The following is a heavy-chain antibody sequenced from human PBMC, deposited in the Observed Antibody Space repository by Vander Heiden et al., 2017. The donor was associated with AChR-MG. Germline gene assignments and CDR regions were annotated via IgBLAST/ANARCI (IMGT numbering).Heavy chain of an antibody. Sequence: QVQLQESGPGLAKPSETLSLTRTVPGGSISRHHLSWIRQPPGKGLEWIGYIYYSGSTNYNPSLKSRVTISVDTSKNQFSLKLSSVTAADTAVYYCARRLGYYDSSGYPTYYFDYWGQGTLVTVSS. J-gene: IGHJ4*02. CDR2: IYYSGST. CDR3: ARRLGYYDSSGYPTYYFDY. CDR1: GGSISRHH. V-gene: IGHV4-59*08. D-gene: IGHD3-22*01.